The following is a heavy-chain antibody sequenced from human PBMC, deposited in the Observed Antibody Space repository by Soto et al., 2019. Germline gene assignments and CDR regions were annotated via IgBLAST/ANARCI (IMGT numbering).Heavy chain of an antibody. CDR1: GFTFSPSW. Sequence: EVQLVESGGGLVQPGGSLSLSCAASGFTFSPSWMSWVRQAPGKGLEWVAIIKDDGGDELYLEAVRGRFTISRDNAKKSLYLAMDSLRVEDTAVYYCAGGSGWISDTWGQGTLVTVSS. D-gene: IGHD6-19*01. J-gene: IGHJ5*02. CDR3: AGGSGWISDT. V-gene: IGHV3-7*05. CDR2: IKDDGGDE.